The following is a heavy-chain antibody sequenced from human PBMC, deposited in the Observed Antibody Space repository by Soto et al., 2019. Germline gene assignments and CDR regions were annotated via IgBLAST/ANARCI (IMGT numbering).Heavy chain of an antibody. V-gene: IGHV1-46*01. Sequence: ASVKVSCKASGYTFTRYYMHWVRQAPGQGLEWMGIINPSGGSTSYAQKFQGRVTMTSDTSTSTVYMGLSSLRSEDTAVYYCVRDGDISGYRTCVFDFWGQGTLVTVSS. CDR2: INPSGGST. CDR1: GYTFTRYY. J-gene: IGHJ4*02. CDR3: VRDGDISGYRTCVFDF. D-gene: IGHD3-22*01.